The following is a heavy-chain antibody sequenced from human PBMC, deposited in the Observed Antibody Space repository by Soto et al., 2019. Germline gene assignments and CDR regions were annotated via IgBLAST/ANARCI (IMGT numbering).Heavy chain of an antibody. Sequence: SLSLTCTVSGGSISSGGYYWSWIRQHPGKGLEWIGYIYYSGSTYYNPSLKSRVTISVDTSKNQFSLKLSSVTAADTAVYYCVRGGRYCSGRSCYPSPEYYYYYGMDVCGQGTTVTVSS. D-gene: IGHD2-15*01. CDR1: GGSISSGGYY. CDR3: VRGGRYCSGRSCYPSPEYYYYYGMDV. V-gene: IGHV4-31*03. CDR2: IYYSGST. J-gene: IGHJ6*02.